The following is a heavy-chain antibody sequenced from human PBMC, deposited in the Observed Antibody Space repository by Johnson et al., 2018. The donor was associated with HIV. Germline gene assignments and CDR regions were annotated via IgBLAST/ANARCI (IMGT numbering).Heavy chain of an antibody. CDR3: AREPLDVVYAFDI. Sequence: MLLVESGGGLVQPGGSLRLSFAVSGFTVSSNYMSWVRQAPGKGLEWVSVIYSGGSTYYADSVKGRFTISRDNSKNTLYLQMNSLRAEDTAVYYFAREPLDVVYAFDIWGQGTMVTVSS. D-gene: IGHD2-21*01. CDR2: IYSGGST. CDR1: GFTVSSNY. J-gene: IGHJ3*02. V-gene: IGHV3-66*01.